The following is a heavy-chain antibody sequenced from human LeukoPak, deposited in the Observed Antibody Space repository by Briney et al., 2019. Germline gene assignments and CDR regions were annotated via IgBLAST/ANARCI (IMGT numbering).Heavy chain of an antibody. CDR2: IYYSGST. V-gene: IGHV4-30-4*08. CDR1: GGSISSGDYY. Sequence: PSQTLSLTCTVSGGSISSGDYYWSWIRQPPGKGLEWIGYIYYSGSTYYNPSLKSRVTISVDTSKNQFSLKLSSVTAADTAVYYCARDDSSGYHDAFDIGGQGTMVTVSS. J-gene: IGHJ3*02. D-gene: IGHD3-22*01. CDR3: ARDDSSGYHDAFDI.